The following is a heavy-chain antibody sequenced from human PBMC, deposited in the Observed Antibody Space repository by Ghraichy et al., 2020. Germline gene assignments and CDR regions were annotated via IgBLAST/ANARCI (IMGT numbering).Heavy chain of an antibody. CDR2: IRYDGTNK. CDR3: AKDSIVTPDGMPAGSWFDP. V-gene: IGHV3-30*02. J-gene: IGHJ5*02. D-gene: IGHD6-19*01. Sequence: GESLNISCPASGFIFSSFGMHWIRQAPGKGLEWVAFIRYDGTNKYYADSGKGRFTISRDNSKNTLYLQLNSLRAEDTAVYYCAKDSIVTPDGMPAGSWFDPWGPGTRVTVSS. CDR1: GFIFSSFG.